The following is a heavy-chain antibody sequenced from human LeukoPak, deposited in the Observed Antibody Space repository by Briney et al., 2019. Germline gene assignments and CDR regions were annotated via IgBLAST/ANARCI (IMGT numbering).Heavy chain of an antibody. J-gene: IGHJ4*02. D-gene: IGHD2-21*02. CDR2: IHYSGNT. V-gene: IGHV4-59*01. CDR3: ARLKGDTTVQTDC. CDR1: GGYISIYY. Sequence: SETLSLTCTVSGGYISIYYWTWIRQPPGKGLEWIGYIHYSGNTWYNPSLKSRATISLDTSKDQFSLKLSSVTAADTAVYYCARLKGDTTVQTDCWGQGALVTVSS.